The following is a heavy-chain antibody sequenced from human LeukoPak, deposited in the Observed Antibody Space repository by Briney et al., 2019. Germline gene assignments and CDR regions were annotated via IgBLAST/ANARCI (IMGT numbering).Heavy chain of an antibody. J-gene: IGHJ4*02. CDR2: ISGSGVGT. Sequence: GGSLRLSCAASGLTFRNSAMSWVRQAPGKGLEWVSTISGSGVGTYYADSVKGRFTISRDNFKNTLYLQMNSLRAEDTAVYYCAKNNWNDMPFVDDWGQGTLVTVSS. CDR3: AKNNWNDMPFVDD. D-gene: IGHD1-20*01. CDR1: GLTFRNSA. V-gene: IGHV3-23*01.